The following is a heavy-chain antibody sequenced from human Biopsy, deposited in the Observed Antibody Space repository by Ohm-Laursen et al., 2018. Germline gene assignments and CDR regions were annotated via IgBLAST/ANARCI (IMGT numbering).Heavy chain of an antibody. CDR3: ARDSRGGHLNTTLITGKNLDS. CDR1: RDSISNYY. V-gene: IGHV4-4*07. J-gene: IGHJ4*02. D-gene: IGHD3-16*01. CDR2: IYGSGST. Sequence: SETLSLTCTVSRDSISNYYWTWIRRPAGKGLEWIGRIYGSGSTNYNPSVKSRVTISVDTSKNQFSLKLNSVTAADTAVYFCARDSRGGHLNTTLITGKNLDSWGQGILVTVSS.